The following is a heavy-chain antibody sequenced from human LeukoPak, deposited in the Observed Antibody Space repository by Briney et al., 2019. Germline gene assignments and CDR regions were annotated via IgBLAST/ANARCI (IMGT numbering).Heavy chain of an antibody. CDR1: GFTFSSYG. J-gene: IGHJ6*04. CDR2: IWYDGSNK. D-gene: IGHD1-1*01. V-gene: IGHV3-33*01. CDR3: ARDLVGTTKHYYYGMDV. Sequence: GRSLRLSCAASGFTFSSYGMHWVRQAPGKGLEWVAVIWYDGSNKYYADSVKGRFTISRDNCKNTLYLQMNSLRAEDTAVYYCARDLVGTTKHYYYGMDVWGKGTTVTVSS.